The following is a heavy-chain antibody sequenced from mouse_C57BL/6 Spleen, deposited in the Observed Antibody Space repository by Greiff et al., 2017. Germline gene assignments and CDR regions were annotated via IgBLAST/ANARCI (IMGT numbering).Heavy chain of an antibody. J-gene: IGHJ1*03. V-gene: IGHV2-6-1*01. CDR3: ARHAGSTLYWYFDV. CDR1: GFSLTSYG. CDR2: IWSDGST. D-gene: IGHD1-1*01. Sequence: VKLVESGPGLVAPSQSLSITCTVSGFSLTSYGVHWVRQPPGKGLEWLVVIWSDGSTTYNSALKSRLSISKDNSKSQVFLKMNSLQTDDTAMYYCARHAGSTLYWYFDVWGTGTTVTVSS.